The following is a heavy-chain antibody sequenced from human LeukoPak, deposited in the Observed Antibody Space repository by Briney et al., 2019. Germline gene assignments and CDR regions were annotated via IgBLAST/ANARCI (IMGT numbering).Heavy chain of an antibody. CDR1: GYTFTSYG. J-gene: IGHJ4*02. V-gene: IGHV1-18*01. CDR2: ISAYNGNT. Sequence: ASVKVSCKASGYTFTSYGISWVRQAPGQGLEWMGWISAYNGNTNYAQKLQGRVTITADKSTSTAYMELSSLRSEDTAVYYCARGSGYSGQYYFDYWGQGTLVTVSS. CDR3: ARGSGYSGQYYFDY. D-gene: IGHD5-12*01.